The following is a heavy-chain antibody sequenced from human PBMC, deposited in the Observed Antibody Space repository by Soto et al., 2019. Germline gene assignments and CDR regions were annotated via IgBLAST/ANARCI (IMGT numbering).Heavy chain of an antibody. CDR1: GYTFTSYD. Sequence: ASVKVSCKASGYTFTSYDINWVRQATGQGLGWMGWMNPNSGNTGYAQKFQGRVTMTRNTSISTAYMELSSLRSEDTAVYYCARSMTTVVYYYYYYMDVWGKGTTVTVSS. CDR2: MNPNSGNT. V-gene: IGHV1-8*01. CDR3: ARSMTTVVYYYYYYMDV. D-gene: IGHD4-17*01. J-gene: IGHJ6*03.